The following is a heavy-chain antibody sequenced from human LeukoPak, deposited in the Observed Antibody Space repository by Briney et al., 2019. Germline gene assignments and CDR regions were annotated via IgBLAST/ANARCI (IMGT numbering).Heavy chain of an antibody. CDR2: ITGSDGST. D-gene: IGHD6-19*01. V-gene: IGHV3-23*01. CDR1: GFTFSGFA. J-gene: IGHJ4*02. CDR3: ARLSSGWNNDY. Sequence: GGTLRLSCAASGFTFSGFAMSWVRQAPGKGLEWVSTITGSDGSTFYSDSVRGRFTISRDNSKNTLFLQMNSLRAEDTALYYCARLSSGWNNDYWGQGTLVTVSS.